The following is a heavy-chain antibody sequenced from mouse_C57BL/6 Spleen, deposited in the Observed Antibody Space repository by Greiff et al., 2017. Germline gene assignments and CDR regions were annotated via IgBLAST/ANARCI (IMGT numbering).Heavy chain of an antibody. V-gene: IGHV1-81*01. D-gene: IGHD2-4*01. CDR2: IYPRSGNT. CDR3: ARIYDYDGGGYYAMDY. J-gene: IGHJ4*01. CDR1: GYTFTSYG. Sequence: QVQLQQSGAELARPGASVKLSCKASGYTFTSYGISWVKQRPGQGLEWIGEIYPRSGNTYYNEKFKGKATLTADKSSSTAYMELRSLTSEGSAVYFWARIYDYDGGGYYAMDYWGQGTSVTVSS.